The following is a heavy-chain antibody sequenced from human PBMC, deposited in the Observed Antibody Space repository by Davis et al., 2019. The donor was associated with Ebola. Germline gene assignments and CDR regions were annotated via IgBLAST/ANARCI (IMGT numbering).Heavy chain of an antibody. CDR2: INPNSGGT. CDR1: GFTFTAYY. D-gene: IGHD6-13*01. CDR3: ARANDTRYSSSWYFVY. J-gene: IGHJ4*02. Sequence: AASVKVSCKTSGFTFTAYYIHWVRQAPGQGFEWMGRINPNSGGTNYAQKFQGRVTMTRDTSISTAYMELSRLRSDDTAVYYCARANDTRYSSSWYFVYWGQGTLVTVSS. V-gene: IGHV1-2*06.